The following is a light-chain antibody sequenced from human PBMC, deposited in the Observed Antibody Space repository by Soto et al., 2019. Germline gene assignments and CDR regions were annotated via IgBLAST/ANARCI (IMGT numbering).Light chain of an antibody. CDR2: DNT. V-gene: IGLV1-40*01. J-gene: IGLJ1*01. CDR1: TSNIGAGYD. CDR3: RSFDSSRRTSV. Sequence: QSVLMQPPSVSGAPGQRVTISCTGSTSNIGAGYDVHWYQQLPGTAPKLLIFDNTYRPSGVPDRFSGSKSGSSASLPITGLHAEDEADYYCRSFDSSRRTSVFGSGTKLTVL.